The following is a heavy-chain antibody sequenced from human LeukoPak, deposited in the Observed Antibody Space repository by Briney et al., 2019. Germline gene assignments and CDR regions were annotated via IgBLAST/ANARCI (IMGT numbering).Heavy chain of an antibody. V-gene: IGHV3-48*04. CDR2: ISDSSTII. D-gene: IGHD6-13*01. J-gene: IGHJ4*02. CDR1: GFTFTGYS. Sequence: PGGSLRLSCEASGFTFTGYSMSWVRQAPGKGLEWVSYISDSSTIIHYADSVKGRFTISRDNTKKSLFLQVNSLTADDTALYYCARGHIAAAGSFDYWGQGTLVTVSS. CDR3: ARGHIAAAGSFDY.